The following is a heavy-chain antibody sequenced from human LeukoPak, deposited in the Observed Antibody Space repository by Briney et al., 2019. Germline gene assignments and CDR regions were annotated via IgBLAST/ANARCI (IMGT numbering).Heavy chain of an antibody. J-gene: IGHJ4*02. CDR1: GFTFSSYG. V-gene: IGHV3-23*01. CDR2: ISGSGGST. CDR3: AKGAWYQLLFDY. D-gene: IGHD2-2*01. Sequence: GGSLRLSCAASGFTFSSYGMSWVRQAPGKGLEWVSAISGSGGSTYYADSVKGRFTISRDNSKNMLYLQMNSLRAEDTAVYYCAKGAWYQLLFDYWGQGTLVTVSS.